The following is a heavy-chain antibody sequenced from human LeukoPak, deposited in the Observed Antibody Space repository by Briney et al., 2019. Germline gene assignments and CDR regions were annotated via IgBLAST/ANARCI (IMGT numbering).Heavy chain of an antibody. Sequence: GGSLRLSCAASGFTFSDYHMSWIRQAPGKGLEWVSYISSSGSTIYYADSVKGRFTISRDNAKNSLYLQMNSLRAEDTAVYYCARDSHRWLQRGVTFDYWGQGTLVTVSS. CDR3: ARDSHRWLQRGVTFDY. D-gene: IGHD5-24*01. CDR2: ISSSGSTI. CDR1: GFTFSDYH. V-gene: IGHV3-11*01. J-gene: IGHJ4*02.